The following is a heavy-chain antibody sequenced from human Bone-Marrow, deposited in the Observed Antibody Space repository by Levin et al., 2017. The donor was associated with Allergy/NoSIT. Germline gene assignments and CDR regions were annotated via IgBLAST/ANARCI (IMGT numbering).Heavy chain of an antibody. D-gene: IGHD2/OR15-2a*01. V-gene: IGHV3-30*03. Sequence: SGGSLRLSCAASGFTFSDYGMHWVRQAPGKGLEWVASITKDGSNKYYLDSVKGRSTLSRDSSKNTVSLQMNSLTADDTAVYFCARGHPEYFFDRWGEGTLVSVSS. J-gene: IGHJ5*02. CDR3: ARGHPEYFFDR. CDR1: GFTFSDYG. CDR2: ITKDGSNK.